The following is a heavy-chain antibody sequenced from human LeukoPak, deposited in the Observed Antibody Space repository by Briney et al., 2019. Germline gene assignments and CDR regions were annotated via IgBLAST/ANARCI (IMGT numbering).Heavy chain of an antibody. Sequence: SETLSLTCTVSGGSIIINNYYWGWVRQPPGKGLEWIGSIYYSGSTYYNPSVKGRITISVDTSKNQFSLNLGSVTAADTAVYYCARDKPIPPLGYAFDIWGQGTMVTVSS. V-gene: IGHV4-39*07. CDR3: ARDKPIPPLGYAFDI. CDR1: GGSIIINNYY. J-gene: IGHJ3*02. CDR2: IYYSGST. D-gene: IGHD1-14*01.